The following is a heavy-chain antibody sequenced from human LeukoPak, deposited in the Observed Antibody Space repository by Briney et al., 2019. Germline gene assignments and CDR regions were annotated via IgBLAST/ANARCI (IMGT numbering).Heavy chain of an antibody. CDR2: TYYRSNLYN. J-gene: IGHJ6*02. CDR3: ARDSNVLLWFGELLSPYYYYYGMDV. CDR1: GDSFSSNSAA. D-gene: IGHD3-10*01. V-gene: IGHV6-1*01. Sequence: SQTLSLTCAISGDSFSSNSAAWNWIRQSPSRGLEWLGRTYYRSNLYNDYAVSVKSRVTINPDTSKNQFSLQLNSVTPEDTAVYYCARDSNVLLWFGELLSPYYYYYGMDVWGQGTTVTVSS.